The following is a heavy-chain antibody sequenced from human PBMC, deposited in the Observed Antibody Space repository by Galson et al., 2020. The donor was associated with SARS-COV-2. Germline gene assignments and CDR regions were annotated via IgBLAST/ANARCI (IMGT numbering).Heavy chain of an antibody. CDR1: GGSISSYY. V-gene: IGHV4-59*08. CDR2: VHESGST. Sequence: SQTLSLTCTVSGGSISSYYWNWIRQPPGKGLEWIGYVHESGSTNYSPSLKSRVTISVDTSKNQFSLKVKSVTAADTAVYYCARRLQYYRGMDVWGQGTTGSVS. CDR3: ARRLQYYRGMDV. J-gene: IGHJ6*02.